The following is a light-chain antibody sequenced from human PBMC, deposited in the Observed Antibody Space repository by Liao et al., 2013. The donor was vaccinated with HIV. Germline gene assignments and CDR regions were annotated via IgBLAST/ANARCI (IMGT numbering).Light chain of an antibody. V-gene: IGLV3-1*01. CDR3: QAWDNNIVI. J-gene: IGLJ2*01. CDR2: QDS. Sequence: SFELTQPPSVSVSPGQTASITCSGNDLGDRYVSWYQQRPGQSPVLVIYQDSKRPSGIHERFSGSNSGNTATLTISGTQARDEADYYCQAWDNNIVIFGGGTKLTVL. CDR1: DLGDRY.